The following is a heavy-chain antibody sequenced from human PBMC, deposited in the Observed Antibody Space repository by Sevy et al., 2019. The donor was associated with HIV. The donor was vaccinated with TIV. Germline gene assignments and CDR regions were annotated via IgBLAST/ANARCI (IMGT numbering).Heavy chain of an antibody. CDR2: IIPIFRTA. D-gene: IGHD5-12*01. V-gene: IGHV1-69*13. J-gene: IGHJ4*02. Sequence: ASVKVSCKASGGTFSSYAISWVRQAPGQGLEWMGGIIPIFRTANYAQNFQGRVTITADESTSTAYMELSSLGSEDTALYYCARAAIDGYTYFFDYWGQGTLVTVSS. CDR1: GGTFSSYA. CDR3: ARAAIDGYTYFFDY.